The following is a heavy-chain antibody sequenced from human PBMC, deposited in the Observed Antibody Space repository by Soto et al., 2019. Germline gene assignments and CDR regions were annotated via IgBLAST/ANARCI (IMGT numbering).Heavy chain of an antibody. CDR3: ARAYSSGWVNWFDP. CDR2: INPNSGGT. CDR1: GYTFNDYY. V-gene: IGHV1-2*04. D-gene: IGHD6-19*01. Sequence: ASVKVSCKASGYTFNDYYIYWVRQAPGQGLEWMGWINPNSGGTNYAQKFQGWVTMTRDTSISTAYMELSRLRSDDTAVYYCARAYSSGWVNWFDPWGQGTLVTVSS. J-gene: IGHJ5*02.